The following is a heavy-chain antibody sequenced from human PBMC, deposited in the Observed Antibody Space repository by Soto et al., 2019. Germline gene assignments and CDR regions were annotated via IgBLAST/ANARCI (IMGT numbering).Heavy chain of an antibody. J-gene: IGHJ6*02. CDR3: GREGQQLPYYYYGMDV. CDR2: ISYDGSNK. V-gene: IGHV3-30-3*01. D-gene: IGHD6-13*01. CDR1: GFTFSSYA. Sequence: QVQLVESGGGVVQPGRSLRLSCAASGFTFSSYAMHWVRQAPGKGLEWVAVISYDGSNKYYADSVKGRFTISRDNSKNPLYRKRNALGAEDPAVYYCGREGQQLPYYYYGMDVWGQGTTVTVPS.